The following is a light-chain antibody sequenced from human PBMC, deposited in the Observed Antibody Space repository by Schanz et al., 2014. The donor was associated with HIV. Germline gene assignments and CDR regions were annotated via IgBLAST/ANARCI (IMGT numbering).Light chain of an antibody. CDR3: AAWDDSLSGPV. J-gene: IGLJ2*01. V-gene: IGLV3-21*04. CDR1: NLGSKS. Sequence: SYELTQPPSVSVAPGKTASITCVANNLGSKSVHWYQQKPGQAPGLVIYYDTDRPSGIPERFSGSQSGTSASLAISGLRSEDEADYYCAAWDDSLSGPVFGGGTKLTVL. CDR2: YDT.